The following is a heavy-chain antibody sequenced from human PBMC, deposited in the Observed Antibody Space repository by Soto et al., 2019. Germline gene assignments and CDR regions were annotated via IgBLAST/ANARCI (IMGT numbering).Heavy chain of an antibody. Sequence: SETLSLTCAVSGGSISSGGYSGSWIRQPPGKGLEWIGYVYHSGNPYYNPSLKGRVTISLDRSKNQFSLELGSVTAADTAVYYCARLALVTRIFDYWGQGTLVTVSS. CDR1: GGSISSGGYS. CDR3: ARLALVTRIFDY. J-gene: IGHJ4*02. V-gene: IGHV4-30-2*01. D-gene: IGHD2-21*02. CDR2: VYHSGNP.